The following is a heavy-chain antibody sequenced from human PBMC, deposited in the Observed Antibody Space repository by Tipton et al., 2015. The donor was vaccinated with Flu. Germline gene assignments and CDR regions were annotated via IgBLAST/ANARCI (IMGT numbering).Heavy chain of an antibody. V-gene: IGHV3-53*01. CDR3: ARLLGGN. J-gene: IGHJ4*02. Sequence: SLRLSCAASEFTFSSNSMSWVRQAPGKGLEWVPRLYAGGTASYSDSVKGGFTIPRDNSKNTLYLQLNSLRTEDTAVYYCARLLGGNWGQGTLVTVSS. D-gene: IGHD3-16*01. CDR1: EFTFSSNS. CDR2: LYAGGTA.